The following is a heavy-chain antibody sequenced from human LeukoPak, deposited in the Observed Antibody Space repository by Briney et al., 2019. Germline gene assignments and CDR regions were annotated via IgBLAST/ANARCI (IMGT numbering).Heavy chain of an antibody. Sequence: PGGSLRLSCAASGFTFSGYGMHWVRQAPGKGLEWVAVISRDGSKKYYADSVKGRFTISRDNSKNTLYLQVDSLRAEDTAVYYCAKDYTPYGDYVWDYFDCWGQGTLVTVSS. D-gene: IGHD4-17*01. J-gene: IGHJ4*02. CDR1: GFTFSGYG. CDR2: ISRDGSKK. CDR3: AKDYTPYGDYVWDYFDC. V-gene: IGHV3-30*18.